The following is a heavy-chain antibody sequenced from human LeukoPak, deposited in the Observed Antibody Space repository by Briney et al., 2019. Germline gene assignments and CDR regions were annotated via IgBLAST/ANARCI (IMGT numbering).Heavy chain of an antibody. J-gene: IGHJ6*03. D-gene: IGHD6-19*01. CDR1: GGSFSGHY. Sequence: SETLSLTCAVYGGSFSGHYWSWIRQPPGKGLEWIGEINHSGSTNYNPSLKSRVTISVDTSKNQFSLKLSSVTAADTAVYYCARGTVAASFYYYYYMDVRGKGTTVPVS. CDR3: ARGTVAASFYYYYYMDV. CDR2: INHSGST. V-gene: IGHV4-34*01.